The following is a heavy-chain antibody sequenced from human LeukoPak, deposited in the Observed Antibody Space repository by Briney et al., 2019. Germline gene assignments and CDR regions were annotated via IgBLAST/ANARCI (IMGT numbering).Heavy chain of an antibody. CDR2: ISGSGGST. J-gene: IGHJ4*02. Sequence: GGSLRLSCAASGLTFSSYWMHWVRQAPGKGLEWVSAISGSGGSTYYADSVKGRFTISRDNSKNTLYLQMNSLRAEDTAVYYCAKGSYYDFWSGYYGFDYWGQGTLVTVSS. CDR3: AKGSYYDFWSGYYGFDY. V-gene: IGHV3-23*01. D-gene: IGHD3-3*01. CDR1: GLTFSSYW.